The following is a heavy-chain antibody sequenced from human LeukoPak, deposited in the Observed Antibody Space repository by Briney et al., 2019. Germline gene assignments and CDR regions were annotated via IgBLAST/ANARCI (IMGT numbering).Heavy chain of an antibody. CDR3: ARDPGYDFWSGYHYYFDY. D-gene: IGHD3-3*01. V-gene: IGHV4-61*02. CDR2: IYTSGST. Sequence: SETLSLTCTVSGGSISSSSTYYWGWIRQPAGKGLEWIGRIYTSGSTNYNPSLKSRVTMSVDTSKNQFSLKLSSVTAADTAVYYCARDPGYDFWSGYHYYFDYWGQGTLVTVSS. J-gene: IGHJ4*02. CDR1: GGSISSSSTYY.